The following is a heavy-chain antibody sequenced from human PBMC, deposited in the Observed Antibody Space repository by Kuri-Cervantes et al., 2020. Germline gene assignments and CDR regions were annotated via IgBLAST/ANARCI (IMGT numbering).Heavy chain of an antibody. Sequence: SETLSLTCTVSGGSISRADYYWSWVRQPPGKGLEWIGYIYYSGSTYYNPSLKSRVTISVDTSKNQFSLKLSSVTAADTAVYYCARAWGLDAFDIWGQGTMVTVSS. V-gene: IGHV4-30-4*01. J-gene: IGHJ3*02. D-gene: IGHD2-21*01. CDR2: IYYSGST. CDR1: GGSISRADYY. CDR3: ARAWGLDAFDI.